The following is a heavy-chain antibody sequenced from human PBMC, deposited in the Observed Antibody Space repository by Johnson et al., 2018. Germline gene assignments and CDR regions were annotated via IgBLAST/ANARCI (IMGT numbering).Heavy chain of an antibody. J-gene: IGHJ6*03. CDR2: IDSDGSST. V-gene: IGHV3-74*02. Sequence: EVQLLESGGGLVQPGGSLRLSCAASGFTFSNYWMYWVRQAPGKGLVWVSRIDSDGSSTNYADSVKGRFTISRDNAKNTLYLQMNSLRAEDTAVYYCARVAVAHDYYYYYYMDVWGKGTTVTVSS. D-gene: IGHD4-23*01. CDR3: ARVAVAHDYYYYYYMDV. CDR1: GFTFSNYW.